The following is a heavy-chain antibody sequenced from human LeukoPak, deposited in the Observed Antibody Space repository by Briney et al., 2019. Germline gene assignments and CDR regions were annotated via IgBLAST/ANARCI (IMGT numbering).Heavy chain of an antibody. Sequence: SETLSLTCAVSGMTFSAYYFNWIRQSPEKGLEWIGEINHRGETNYNPSSQSRVTMSVETSQNQFSLKMSSVTAADTAVYYCASRTTTTYYYYYMDVWGKGTTVTVSS. CDR3: ASRTTTTYYYYYMDV. D-gene: IGHD1-26*01. V-gene: IGHV4-34*01. CDR1: GMTFSAYY. CDR2: INHRGET. J-gene: IGHJ6*03.